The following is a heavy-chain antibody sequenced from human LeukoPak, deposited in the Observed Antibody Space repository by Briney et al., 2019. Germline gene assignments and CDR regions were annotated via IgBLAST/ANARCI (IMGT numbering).Heavy chain of an antibody. Sequence: GGSLRLSCAASGFTSSSYWMHWVRQAPGKGLVWVSRINSDGSSINYADSVKGRFTISRDNAKNTLYLQMNSLRAEDAAVYYCAGGFNRVAAAGPDYWGQGTLVTVSS. J-gene: IGHJ4*02. CDR2: INSDGSSI. CDR3: AGGFNRVAAAGPDY. D-gene: IGHD6-13*01. V-gene: IGHV3-74*01. CDR1: GFTSSSYW.